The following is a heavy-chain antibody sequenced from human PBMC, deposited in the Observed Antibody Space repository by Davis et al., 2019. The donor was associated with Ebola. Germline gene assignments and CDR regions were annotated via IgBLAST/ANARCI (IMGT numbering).Heavy chain of an antibody. V-gene: IGHV3-15*01. CDR2: IKTNGDGGTV. Sequence: GESLKISCVASGFTLSNAWMAWVRQAPGKGLEWVGRIKTNGDGGTVAYGAPVKGRFTISRDDAEQTLYLEMNSLKTEDTAVYYCTTDPGMMITFGGVVSHYGMDVWGQGTTVSVSS. CDR3: TTDPGMMITFGGVVSHYGMDV. D-gene: IGHD3-16*01. J-gene: IGHJ6*02. CDR1: GFTLSNAW.